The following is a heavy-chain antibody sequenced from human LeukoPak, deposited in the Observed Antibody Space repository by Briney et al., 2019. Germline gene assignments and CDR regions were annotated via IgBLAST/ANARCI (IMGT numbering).Heavy chain of an antibody. Sequence: PSETLSLTCAVYGGSFSGYYWSWIRQPPGEGLEWIGYIYYSGSTNYNPSLKSRVTISVDTSKNQFSLKLSSVTAADTAVYYCARHYHTGTYNWFDPWGQGTLVTVSS. J-gene: IGHJ5*02. D-gene: IGHD5-18*01. CDR1: GGSFSGYY. V-gene: IGHV4-59*08. CDR3: ARHYHTGTYNWFDP. CDR2: IYYSGST.